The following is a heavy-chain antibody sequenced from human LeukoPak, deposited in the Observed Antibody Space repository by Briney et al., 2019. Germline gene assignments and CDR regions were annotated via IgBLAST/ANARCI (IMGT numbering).Heavy chain of an antibody. Sequence: SVTVSCKASGGTFSSYAISWVRQAPGQGLEWMGRIIPILGIADYAQKFQGRVTITADKSTSTAYMELSSLRSEDTAVYYCATPSDILTGYYKDSDAFDIWGQGTMVTVSS. CDR3: ATPSDILTGYYKDSDAFDI. CDR1: GGTFSSYA. CDR2: IIPILGIA. V-gene: IGHV1-69*04. J-gene: IGHJ3*02. D-gene: IGHD3-9*01.